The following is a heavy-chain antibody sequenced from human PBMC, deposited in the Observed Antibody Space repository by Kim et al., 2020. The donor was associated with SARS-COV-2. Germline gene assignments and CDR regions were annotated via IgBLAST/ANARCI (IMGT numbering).Heavy chain of an antibody. CDR2: ISSSSSYI. Sequence: GGSLRLSCAASGFTFSSYSMNWVRQAPGKGLEWVSSISSSSSYIYYADSVKGRFTISRDNAKNSLYLQMNSLRAEDTAVYYCARAPEGPYGSGSIDFDYWGQGTLVTVSS. D-gene: IGHD3-10*01. V-gene: IGHV3-21*01. CDR3: ARAPEGPYGSGSIDFDY. CDR1: GFTFSSYS. J-gene: IGHJ4*02.